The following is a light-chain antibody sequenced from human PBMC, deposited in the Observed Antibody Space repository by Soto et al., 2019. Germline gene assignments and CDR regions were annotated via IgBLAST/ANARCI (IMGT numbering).Light chain of an antibody. J-gene: IGKJ5*01. Sequence: DIQMTQSPSSLSSSLGYSVTITSGASQSISSYLNWYQQKPGKAPKLLIYAASSLQSGVPSRFSGSGSGTDFTLTISSLQPEDFATYYCQQSYSTLPVTFGQGTRLEIK. CDR2: AAS. CDR1: QSISSY. CDR3: QQSYSTLPVT. V-gene: IGKV1-39*01.